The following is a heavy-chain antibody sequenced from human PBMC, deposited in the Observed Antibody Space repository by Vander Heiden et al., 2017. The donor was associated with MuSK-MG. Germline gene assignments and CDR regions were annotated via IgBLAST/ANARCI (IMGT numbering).Heavy chain of an antibody. D-gene: IGHD4-4*01. Sequence: QLQLQESGPGLVKPSETLSLTCTVSGGSISSSSYYWGWIRQPPGKGLEWIGSTYYSGSTYYNPSLKSRVTISVDTSKNQFSLKLSSVTAADTAVYYCARHRVDYSNYRFDYWGQGTLVTVSS. CDR1: GGSISSSSYY. CDR2: TYYSGST. V-gene: IGHV4-39*01. CDR3: ARHRVDYSNYRFDY. J-gene: IGHJ4*02.